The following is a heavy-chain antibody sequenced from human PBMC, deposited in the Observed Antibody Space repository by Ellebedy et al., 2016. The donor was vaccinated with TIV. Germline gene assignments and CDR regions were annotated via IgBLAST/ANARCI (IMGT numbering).Heavy chain of an antibody. CDR3: ARDLPRIAVAGTGYSGTFDY. D-gene: IGHD6-19*01. CDR2: ISYDGSNK. CDR1: GFTFSSYA. V-gene: IGHV3-30*01. J-gene: IGHJ4*02. Sequence: PGGSLRLSCAAPGFTFSSYAMHWVRQAPGKGLEWVAVISYDGSNKYYADSVKGRFTISRDNSKNTLYLQMNSLRAEDTAVYYCARDLPRIAVAGTGYSGTFDYWGQGTLVTVSS.